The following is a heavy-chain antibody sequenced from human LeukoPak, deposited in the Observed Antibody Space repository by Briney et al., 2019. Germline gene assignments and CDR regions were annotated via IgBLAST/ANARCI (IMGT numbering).Heavy chain of an antibody. CDR3: AKDQFGRRGDY. J-gene: IGHJ4*02. CDR1: GFTYSNYA. CDR2: ISGSGGNT. V-gene: IGHV3-23*01. D-gene: IGHD3-10*01. Sequence: GGSLRLSCAASGFTYSNYAMNWVRQAPGKGLEWVSSISGSGGNTYYADSVKGRFTISRDNSKNTLYLQMNSLRAEDTAVYYCAKDQFGRRGDYWGQGTLVTVSS.